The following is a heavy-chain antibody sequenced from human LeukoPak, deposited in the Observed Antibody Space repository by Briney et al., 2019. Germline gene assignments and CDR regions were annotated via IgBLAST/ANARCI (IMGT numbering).Heavy chain of an antibody. D-gene: IGHD3-10*01. CDR3: ARPRGGSGSHYPVGY. CDR1: GGSISSSNW. J-gene: IGHJ4*02. CDR2: IYHSGST. V-gene: IGHV4-4*02. Sequence: PSGTLSLTCAVSGGSISSSNWWSWVRQPPGKGLEWIGEIYHSGSTNYNPSLKSRVTISVDKSKNQFSLKLSSVTAADTAVYYCARPRGGSGSHYPVGYWGQGTLVTVSS.